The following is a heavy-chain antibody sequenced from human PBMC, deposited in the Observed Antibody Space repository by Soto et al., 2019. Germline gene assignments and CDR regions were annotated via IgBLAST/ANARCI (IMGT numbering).Heavy chain of an antibody. CDR2: ISYDGSNK. V-gene: IGHV3-30*18. CDR3: AKDKWKRNSSGSIGYFDY. Sequence: GGSLRLSCAASGFTFSSYGMHWVRQAPGKGLEWVAIISYDGSNKYYADSVKGRFTISRDISKNTLYLQMNSLRAEDTAVYYCAKDKWKRNSSGSIGYFDYWGQGTLVTVSS. D-gene: IGHD3-22*01. CDR1: GFTFSSYG. J-gene: IGHJ4*02.